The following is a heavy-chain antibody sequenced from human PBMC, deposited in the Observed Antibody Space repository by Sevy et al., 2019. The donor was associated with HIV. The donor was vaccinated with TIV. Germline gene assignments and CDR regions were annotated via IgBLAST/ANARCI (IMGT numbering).Heavy chain of an antibody. D-gene: IGHD3-10*01. Sequence: GSLRLSCAASGFTFSSYGMHWVRQTPGKGLEWVAVIWYDGSNKNYADSVKGRFTIYRDNSKNTLYRQMNSLRAEDTAVYYCARDKLPPVMVTMVRGALSYYFDYWGQGTLVTVSS. V-gene: IGHV3-33*01. CDR3: ARDKLPPVMVTMVRGALSYYFDY. CDR1: GFTFSSYG. CDR2: IWYDGSNK. J-gene: IGHJ4*02.